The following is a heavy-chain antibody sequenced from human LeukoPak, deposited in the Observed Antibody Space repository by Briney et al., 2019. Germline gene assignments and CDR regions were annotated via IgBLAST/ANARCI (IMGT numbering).Heavy chain of an antibody. CDR2: IIPILGIA. CDR1: GGTFSSYA. Sequence: GASVKVSCKASGGTFSSYAISWVRQAPGQGLEWMGRIIPILGIANYAQKFQGRVTITADKSTSTAYMELSSLRSEDTAVYYCARDDSYYYDSSGYFSPGSYFDYWGQGTLVTVSS. V-gene: IGHV1-69*04. J-gene: IGHJ4*02. D-gene: IGHD3-22*01. CDR3: ARDDSYYYDSSGYFSPGSYFDY.